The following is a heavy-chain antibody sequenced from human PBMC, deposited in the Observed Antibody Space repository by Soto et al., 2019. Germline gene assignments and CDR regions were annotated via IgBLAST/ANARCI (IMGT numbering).Heavy chain of an antibody. V-gene: IGHV4-31*03. CDR2: IYYSGST. Sequence: SETLSLTCTVSGGSISSGGYYWSWIRQQPGKGLEWIGYIYYSGSTYYNPSLKSRVTISVDTSKNQFSLKLSSVTAADTAVYYCARGKEDIVVVVAATTGFDPWGQGPLVTVSS. CDR3: ARGKEDIVVVVAATTGFDP. J-gene: IGHJ5*02. CDR1: GGSISSGGYY. D-gene: IGHD2-15*01.